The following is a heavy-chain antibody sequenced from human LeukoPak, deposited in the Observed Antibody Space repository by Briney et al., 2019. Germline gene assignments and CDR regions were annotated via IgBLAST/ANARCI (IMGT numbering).Heavy chain of an antibody. V-gene: IGHV3-23*01. Sequence: GGSLRLSCAASGFTFSSYAMSWVRQAPGKGLEWVSAISGRGGRTYYADSVKGRFTISRDNSKNTLYLQMNSLRAEDTAVYYCAKVVVPAVNIWGQGTMVTVSS. CDR2: ISGRGGRT. CDR3: AKVVVPAVNI. J-gene: IGHJ3*02. D-gene: IGHD2-2*01. CDR1: GFTFSSYA.